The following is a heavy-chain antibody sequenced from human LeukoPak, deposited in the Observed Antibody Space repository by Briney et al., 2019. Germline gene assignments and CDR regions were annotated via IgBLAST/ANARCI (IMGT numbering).Heavy chain of an antibody. J-gene: IGHJ4*02. D-gene: IGHD1-26*01. CDR1: GFTFSSYS. CDR2: ISYDGSNK. CDR3: ARDRTKYSGSYNDY. Sequence: GGSLRLSCAASGFTFSSYSMNWVRQAPGKGLEWVAVISYDGSNKYYADSVKGRFTISRDNAKNSLYLQMNSLRAEDTAVYYCARDRTKYSGSYNDYWGQGTLVTVSS. V-gene: IGHV3-30*03.